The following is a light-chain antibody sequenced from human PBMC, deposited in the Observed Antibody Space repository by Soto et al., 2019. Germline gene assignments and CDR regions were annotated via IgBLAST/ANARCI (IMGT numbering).Light chain of an antibody. Sequence: QSALTQPASVSGSAGQSITISCSGTLRDVGAYNLVSWYQQHPGTAPKLIIYEVRNRPSGISSRFSGSRSGNTDSLTISGLQSEDEGDYYCSAYTDSSTLVFGGGTTLTVL. V-gene: IGLV2-14*01. CDR1: LRDVGAYNL. CDR2: EVR. CDR3: SAYTDSSTLV. J-gene: IGLJ3*02.